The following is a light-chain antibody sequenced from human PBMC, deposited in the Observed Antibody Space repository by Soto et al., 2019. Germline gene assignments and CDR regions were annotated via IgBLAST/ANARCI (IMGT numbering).Light chain of an antibody. CDR1: SSNIGRNY. J-gene: IGLJ2*01. CDR3: GTWDSSLSDAVV. CDR2: DND. V-gene: IGLV1-51*01. Sequence: QSVLTQPPSVSAAPGQKVTISCSGTSSNIGRNYVAWYQQLPGTAPKLLIYDNDNRPSGIPDRFSGSKSGTSATLGITGLQTGDEADYYCGTWDSSLSDAVVFGEGTKLTVL.